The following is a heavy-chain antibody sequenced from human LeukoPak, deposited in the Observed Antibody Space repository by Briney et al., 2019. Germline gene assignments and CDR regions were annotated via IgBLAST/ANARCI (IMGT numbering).Heavy chain of an antibody. V-gene: IGHV1-18*01. D-gene: IGHD6-19*01. CDR3: ARAIAVAGPNMN. CDR2: ISAYNGNT. Sequence: ASVKVSCKASGYTFTSYGISWVRQAPGQGLEWMGWISAYNGNTNYAQKLQGRGTMTTDTSTSTAYMELRSLRSDDTAVYYCARAIAVAGPNMNWGQGTLVTVSS. CDR1: GYTFTSYG. J-gene: IGHJ4*02.